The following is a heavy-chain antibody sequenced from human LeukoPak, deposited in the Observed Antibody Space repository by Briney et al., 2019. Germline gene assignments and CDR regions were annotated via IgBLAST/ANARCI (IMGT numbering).Heavy chain of an antibody. CDR3: ARDAYGGPFDS. CDR1: GGSINNYD. J-gene: IGHJ4*02. D-gene: IGHD2-15*01. CDR2: MSYSGNT. Sequence: SETLSLTCTVSGGSINNYDWNWIRQPPGKGLEWIGYMSYSGNTYYNPSLKSRVTISVDMSKNQLYLQTSSVTAADTAVYYCARDAYGGPFDSWGQGALVTVSS. V-gene: IGHV4-59*01.